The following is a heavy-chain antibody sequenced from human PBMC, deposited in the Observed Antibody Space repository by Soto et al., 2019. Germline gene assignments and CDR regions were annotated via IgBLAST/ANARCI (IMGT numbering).Heavy chain of an antibody. CDR1: GSTFSSYW. CDR3: ARGGPYISSWYAPNFDY. D-gene: IGHD6-13*01. CDR2: IKQDGSEK. V-gene: IGHV3-7*01. Sequence: GGSLRLSCAASGSTFSSYWMSWVRQAPGKGLEWVANIKQDGSEKFYVDFVKGRFTISRDNAKNSLSLQINSLRAEDTAVYYCARGGPYISSWYAPNFDYWGQGTLVTVSS. J-gene: IGHJ4*02.